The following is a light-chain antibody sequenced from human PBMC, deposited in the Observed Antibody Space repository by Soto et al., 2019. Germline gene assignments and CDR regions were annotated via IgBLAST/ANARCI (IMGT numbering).Light chain of an antibody. Sequence: EIVITQSPATLSVSPGERATLSCRASQSVSSNLARYQQKPGQAPRLLIYGASTRATGIPARFSGSGSGTEFTLTISSLQSEDFAVYYCQQYNNWPQTFGQGTKV. CDR1: QSVSSN. CDR3: QQYNNWPQT. V-gene: IGKV3-15*01. J-gene: IGKJ1*01. CDR2: GAS.